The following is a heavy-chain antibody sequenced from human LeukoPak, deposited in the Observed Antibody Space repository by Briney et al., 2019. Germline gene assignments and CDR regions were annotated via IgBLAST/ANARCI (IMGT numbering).Heavy chain of an antibody. J-gene: IGHJ4*02. D-gene: IGHD4-11*01. CDR3: AKVYGPTTYYFDY. CDR1: GFTFSDSY. Sequence: PGGSLRLSCAASGFTFSDSYMTWVRQAPGKGVEWVAYISGSGHDINYSDSVKGRFTISRDNAKNSLYLQMNSLRAKDTALYYCAKVYGPTTYYFDYWGQGTLVTVSS. CDR2: ISGSGHDI. V-gene: IGHV3-11*01.